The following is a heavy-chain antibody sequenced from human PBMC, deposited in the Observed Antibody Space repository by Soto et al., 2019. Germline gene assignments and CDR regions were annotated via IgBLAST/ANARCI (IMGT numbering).Heavy chain of an antibody. CDR3: VLIGAAASDY. CDR2: IHSDGRST. D-gene: IGHD6-13*01. CDR1: GFTFSSYW. Sequence: PGGSLRLSCAASGFTFSSYWMHWVRQAPGKGLVWVSRIHSDGRSTSYADSVKGRFTISRDNAKNTLYLQMNSLRAEDTAVYYCVLIGAAASDYWGQGTLVTVSS. V-gene: IGHV3-74*01. J-gene: IGHJ4*02.